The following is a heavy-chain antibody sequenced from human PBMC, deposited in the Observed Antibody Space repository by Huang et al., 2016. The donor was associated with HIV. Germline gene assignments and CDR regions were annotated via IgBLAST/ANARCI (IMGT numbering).Heavy chain of an antibody. CDR2: GSGYIGFT. J-gene: IGHJ4*02. D-gene: IGHD2-21*01. Sequence: QVQLVQSGPEVKKPGASVKVSCKASGYTFSIYGISWVRQAPGQGPDWMGWGSGYIGFTETSHKCQGRVTMTTDTSTSTAYMDLRSLTADDTAVYYCARVPSDLYSDYWGQGTLVTVSS. V-gene: IGHV1-18*01. CDR1: GYTFSIYG. CDR3: ARVPSDLYSDY.